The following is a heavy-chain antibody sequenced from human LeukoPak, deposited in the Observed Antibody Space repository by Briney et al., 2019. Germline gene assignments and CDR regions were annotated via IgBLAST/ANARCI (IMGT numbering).Heavy chain of an antibody. CDR3: ARVKPTGRHGGYSYGSTPSYYFDY. CDR1: GGSISSYY. D-gene: IGHD5-18*01. CDR2: IYYSGST. V-gene: IGHV4-59*01. J-gene: IGHJ4*02. Sequence: SETLSLTCTVSGGSISSYYWSWIRQPPGKGLEWIGYIYYSGSTNYNPSLKSRVTISVDTSKNQFSLKLSSVTAADTAVYYCARVKPTGRHGGYSYGSTPSYYFDYWGQGTLVTVSS.